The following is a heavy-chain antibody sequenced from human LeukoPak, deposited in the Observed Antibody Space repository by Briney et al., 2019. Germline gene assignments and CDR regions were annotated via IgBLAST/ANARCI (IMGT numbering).Heavy chain of an antibody. CDR3: ARLRDYVWGSYRFVFDY. D-gene: IGHD3-16*02. CDR2: IYSSGRT. V-gene: IGHV4-39*01. J-gene: IGHJ4*02. Sequence: SETLSLTCTVSGRSISSSSYYWGWTRQPPGKGLEWTGSIYSSGRTCYNTSLKSRVTISVDTSKNQFSLKLSSVTGADTAVYYCARLRDYVWGSYRFVFDYWGQGTLVAVSS. CDR1: GRSISSSSYY.